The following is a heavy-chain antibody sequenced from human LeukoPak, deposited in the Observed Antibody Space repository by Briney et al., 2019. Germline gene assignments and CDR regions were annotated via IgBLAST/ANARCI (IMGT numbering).Heavy chain of an antibody. CDR3: ARGLGSVGYSYGY. J-gene: IGHJ4*02. V-gene: IGHV3-11*04. Sequence: LSLTCTVSGGSISSYYWSWIRQPPGKGLEWVSYISSSSSTIFYADSVKGRFTISRDNAKNSLYLQMNSLRAEDTAVYYCARGLGSVGYSYGYWGQGTLGSVSS. CDR1: GGSISSYY. D-gene: IGHD5-18*01. CDR2: ISSSSSTI.